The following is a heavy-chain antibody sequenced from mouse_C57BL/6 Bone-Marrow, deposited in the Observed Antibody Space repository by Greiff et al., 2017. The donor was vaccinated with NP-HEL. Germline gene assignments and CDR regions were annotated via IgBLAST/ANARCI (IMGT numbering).Heavy chain of an antibody. D-gene: IGHD1-1*01. V-gene: IGHV3-6*01. CDR1: GYSITSGYY. Sequence: EVQLQESGPGLVKPSQSLSLTCSVTGYSITSGYYWNWIRQFPGNKLEWMGYISYDGSNNYNPSLKNRISITRDTSKNQFFLKLNSVTTEDTATYYCARVGPFYYSIDYWGQGTTLTVSS. CDR3: ARVGPFYYSIDY. CDR2: ISYDGSN. J-gene: IGHJ2*01.